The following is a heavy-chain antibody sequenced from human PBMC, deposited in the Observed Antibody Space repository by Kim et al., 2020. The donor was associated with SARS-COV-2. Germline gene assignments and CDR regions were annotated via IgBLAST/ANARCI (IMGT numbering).Heavy chain of an antibody. Sequence: SVKVSCKASGGTFSSYAISWVRQAPGQGLEWMGRIIPILGIANYAQKFQGRVTITADKSTSTAYMELSSLRSEDTAVYYCARPYCSGGSCYSGLGYWGQGTLVTVSS. V-gene: IGHV1-69*04. CDR2: IIPILGIA. D-gene: IGHD2-15*01. CDR1: GGTFSSYA. J-gene: IGHJ4*02. CDR3: ARPYCSGGSCYSGLGY.